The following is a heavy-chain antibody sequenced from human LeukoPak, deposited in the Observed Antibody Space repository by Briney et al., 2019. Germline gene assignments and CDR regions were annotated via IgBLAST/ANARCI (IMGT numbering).Heavy chain of an antibody. V-gene: IGHV1-69*04. CDR2: IIPILGIA. CDR3: ARARSGLWKDDFDV. J-gene: IGHJ3*01. D-gene: IGHD6-19*01. CDR1: GVTFSSYA. Sequence: VKVSCKASGVTFSSYAISWVREAPGQGLEWMGRIIPILGIANYAQKFQGRVTITPDKSTSTAYMELSSLGTEDTAVYYCARARSGLWKDDFDVWGQGTMVTVSS.